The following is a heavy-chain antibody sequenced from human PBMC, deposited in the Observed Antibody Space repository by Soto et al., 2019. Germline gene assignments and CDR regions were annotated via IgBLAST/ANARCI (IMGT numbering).Heavy chain of an antibody. J-gene: IGHJ4*02. CDR2: IKGDESTT. Sequence: EVQLVESGGDSVQPGGSLRLSCEASGFTFSTYWMHWVRQAPGEGLLWVSRIKGDESTTSSADSVKGRFTISRDNAKNTVYLHMNSLRADDTAVYYCARGAFHNYYVDYWGQGTLVTVSS. CDR1: GFTFSTYW. D-gene: IGHD3-16*01. V-gene: IGHV3-74*01. CDR3: ARGAFHNYYVDY.